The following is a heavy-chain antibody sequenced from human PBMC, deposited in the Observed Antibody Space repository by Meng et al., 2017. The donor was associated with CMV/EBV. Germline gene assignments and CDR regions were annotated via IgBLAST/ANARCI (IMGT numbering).Heavy chain of an antibody. V-gene: IGHV4-34*01. D-gene: IGHD6-6*01. J-gene: IGHJ5*02. Sequence: QLMPWGEGLLKRAETMSPSVSVYGGSFIGYCSSWIRQSPGKGLDWIGEINHSGGTNYNPYLKSRVTISGDTSMNQFSLKLSSVPAADSAVYYCASGPRWYSSSSPDWFDPWGQGTLVTVSS. CDR3: ASGPRWYSSSSPDWFDP. CDR1: GGSFIGYC. CDR2: INHSGGT.